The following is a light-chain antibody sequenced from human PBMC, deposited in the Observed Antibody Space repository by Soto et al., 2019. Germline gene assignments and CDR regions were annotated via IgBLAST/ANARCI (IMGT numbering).Light chain of an antibody. CDR2: EAS. J-gene: IGKJ4*01. Sequence: DIQMTQSPSTLSASVGDRVTITCRARQSIRSRLAWYQQKPGKAPKLLIYEASSLESGVPSRFSGRGSGTEFTLTITSLQPDDSATYYCQQCHSYSLTFGGGTKVEIK. CDR3: QQCHSYSLT. V-gene: IGKV1-5*03. CDR1: QSIRSR.